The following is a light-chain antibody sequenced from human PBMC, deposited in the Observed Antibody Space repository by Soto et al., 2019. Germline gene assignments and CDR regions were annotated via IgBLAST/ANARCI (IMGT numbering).Light chain of an antibody. CDR2: EVS. Sequence: QSALTQPASVSGSPGQSITISCTGTSSDVGGYNYVSWYQQHPGKAPKLMIYEVSNRPSGVSNRFSGSKSGNTASLTISGLQADDEADYYCASWDDSLNGVLFGGGTQLTVL. CDR3: ASWDDSLNGVL. CDR1: SSDVGGYNY. V-gene: IGLV2-14*01. J-gene: IGLJ7*01.